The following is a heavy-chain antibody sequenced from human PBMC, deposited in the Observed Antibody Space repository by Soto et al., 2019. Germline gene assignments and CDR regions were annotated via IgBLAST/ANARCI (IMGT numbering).Heavy chain of an antibody. CDR1: GFTFTIYA. Sequence: EVQLVESGGGLVQPGGSLRLSCAASGFTFTIYAMHWVRQAPGKGLEYVSAISSNGGSTYYANSVKGRFTISRDNSDNTLYLQIGSLRAEEMAVYYCAREGYCSSTSCYSFDYWGQGTLVTVSS. CDR2: ISSNGGST. CDR3: AREGYCSSTSCYSFDY. V-gene: IGHV3-64*01. D-gene: IGHD2-2*01. J-gene: IGHJ4*02.